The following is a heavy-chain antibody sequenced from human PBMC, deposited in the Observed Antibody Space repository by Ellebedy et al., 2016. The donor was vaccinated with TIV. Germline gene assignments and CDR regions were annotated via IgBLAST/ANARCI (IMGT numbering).Heavy chain of an antibody. CDR1: GYTFTGYY. CDR3: ARGYWDSSGWEDY. V-gene: IGHV1-2*02. D-gene: IGHD6-19*01. J-gene: IGHJ4*02. CDR2: INPNSGGT. Sequence: ASVKVSCKASGYTFTGYYMHWVRQAPGQGLEWMGWINPNSGGTNYAQKFQGRVTMTRDTSISTAYMELSRLRSDDTAVYYCARGYWDSSGWEDYWGQGTLVTVSS.